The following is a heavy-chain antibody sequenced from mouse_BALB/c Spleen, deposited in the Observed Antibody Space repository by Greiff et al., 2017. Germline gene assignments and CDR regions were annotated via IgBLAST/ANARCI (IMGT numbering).Heavy chain of an antibody. CDR2: ISTYYGDA. J-gene: IGHJ4*01. D-gene: IGHD4-1*01. V-gene: IGHV1S137*01. Sequence: QVQLQQSGAELVRPGVSVKISCKGSGYTFTDYAMHWVKQSHAKSLEWIGVISTYYGDASYNQKFKGKATMTVDKSSSTAYMELARLTSEDSAIYYCAPLTGTKAMDYWGQGTSVTVSS. CDR1: GYTFTDYA. CDR3: APLTGTKAMDY.